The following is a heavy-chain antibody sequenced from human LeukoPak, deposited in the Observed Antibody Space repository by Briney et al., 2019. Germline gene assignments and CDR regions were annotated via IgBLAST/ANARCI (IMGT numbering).Heavy chain of an antibody. CDR1: GGSISSYY. V-gene: IGHV4-59*01. CDR3: ARASGQLAWIQLWKGFDY. CDR2: IYYSGST. Sequence: SETLSLTCTVSGGSISSYYWSWIRQPPGKGLEWIGYIYYSGSTNYNPSLKSRVTISVDTSKNQFSLKLSSVTAADTAVYYCARASGQLAWIQLWKGFDYWGQGTLVTVSS. D-gene: IGHD5-18*01. J-gene: IGHJ4*02.